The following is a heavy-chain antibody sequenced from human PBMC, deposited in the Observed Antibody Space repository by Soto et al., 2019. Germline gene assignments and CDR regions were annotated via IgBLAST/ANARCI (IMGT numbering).Heavy chain of an antibody. CDR1: GGSISTGRYS. Sequence: SENLSLTSTFSGGSISTGRYSWTWIRQPPGAGLEWIAHMYHTGTTYYNPSLKSRITMSVDTSKNQFSLRLSSVTAAETAIYYCAKGINYYDSSGDSWLDPWGQG. V-gene: IGHV4-30-2*01. CDR3: AKGINYYDSSGDSWLDP. CDR2: MYHTGTT. D-gene: IGHD3-22*01. J-gene: IGHJ5*02.